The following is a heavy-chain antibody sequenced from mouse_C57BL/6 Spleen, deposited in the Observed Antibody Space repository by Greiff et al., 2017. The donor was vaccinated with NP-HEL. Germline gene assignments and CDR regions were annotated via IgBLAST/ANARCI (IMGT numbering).Heavy chain of an antibody. CDR2: IDPANGNT. CDR3: ARINA. J-gene: IGHJ2*01. CDR1: GFNIKDTY. Sequence: EVQLQQSGAELVKPGASVKLSCTASGFNIKDTYMHWVKQRPEQGLEWIGRIDPANGNTKYDPKFQGKATITADTSLNTGYLQRKSLTSEDTAGYYCARINAWGQGTTLTVSS. V-gene: IGHV14-3*02.